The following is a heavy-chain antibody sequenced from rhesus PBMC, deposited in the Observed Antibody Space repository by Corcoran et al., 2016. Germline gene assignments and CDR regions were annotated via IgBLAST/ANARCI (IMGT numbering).Heavy chain of an antibody. Sequence: QLQLQESGPGLVKPSETLSLTCAVSGGSISSTYWSWIRQPPGKGLEWIGRISGRGGRTASSPSLKSRVTISTDTSKNQFSLKLSSVTAADTAVYYCARAGAYCSRGVCYAGSSDYWGQGVLVTVSS. V-gene: IGHV4-173*01. D-gene: IGHD2-39*01. CDR1: GGSISSTY. CDR3: ARAGAYCSRGVCYAGSSDY. CDR2: ISGRGGRT. J-gene: IGHJ4*01.